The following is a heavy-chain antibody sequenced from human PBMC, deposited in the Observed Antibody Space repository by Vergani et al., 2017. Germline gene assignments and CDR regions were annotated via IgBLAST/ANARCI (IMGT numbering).Heavy chain of an antibody. CDR2: INPSGGST. V-gene: IGHV1-46*01. Sequence: QVQLVQSGAEVKKPGASVKVSCQASGYTFTSYYIHWVRQAPGQGLEWMGVINPSGGSTNYAQNFQGRVTMTRDKSTSTVFMELSSLRSEDTAVYYCARGCGSTSCYKRGEDWFDPWGQGTLVTVSS. D-gene: IGHD2-2*02. J-gene: IGHJ5*02. CDR1: GYTFTSYY. CDR3: ARGCGSTSCYKRGEDWFDP.